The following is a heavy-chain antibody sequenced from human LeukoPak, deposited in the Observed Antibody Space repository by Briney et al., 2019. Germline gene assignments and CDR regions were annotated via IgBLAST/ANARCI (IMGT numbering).Heavy chain of an antibody. V-gene: IGHV3-74*01. CDR2: ISSDGSST. CDR3: ARDPAPHDSSGYFDY. Sequence: GGSLRLSCAASGFTFSSHWMHWVRQAPGKGLVWVTRISSDGSSTSYADSVKGRFTISRDNAKNTLFLQMSSLRAEDTAIYYCARDPAPHDSSGYFDYWGQGTLVTVSS. D-gene: IGHD3-22*01. CDR1: GFTFSSHW. J-gene: IGHJ4*02.